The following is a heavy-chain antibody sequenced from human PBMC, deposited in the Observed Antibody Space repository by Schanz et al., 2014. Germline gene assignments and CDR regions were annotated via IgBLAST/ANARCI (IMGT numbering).Heavy chain of an antibody. CDR3: ARNKYTSGWYYFDY. V-gene: IGHV1-8*01. CDR2: MNPNSGTT. J-gene: IGHJ4*02. D-gene: IGHD6-19*01. CDR1: GYTLTNFD. Sequence: QVQLVQSGAEVKKPGASVKVSCKASGYTLTNFDINWVRQAPGQGLEWMGWMNPNSGTTGYAQKFQGRVTMTRNTSTSTAYMELRGLRSDDTAVYYCARNKYTSGWYYFDYWGQGVLVTVSS.